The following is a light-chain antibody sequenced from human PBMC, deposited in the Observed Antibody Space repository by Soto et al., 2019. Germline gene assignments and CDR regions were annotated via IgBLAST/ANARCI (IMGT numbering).Light chain of an antibody. CDR2: AAS. CDR3: QQYGSSSWT. V-gene: IGKV3-20*01. J-gene: IGKJ1*01. Sequence: IGLMQSPGTLALSPEERATRCRRASQSVDSNYLAWYQQKPGQAPRILIFAASSRATGIPDRFSGSGSGTDFTLTISRLEPGDFAVYYCQQYGSSSWTFGQGTKVDI. CDR1: QSVDSNY.